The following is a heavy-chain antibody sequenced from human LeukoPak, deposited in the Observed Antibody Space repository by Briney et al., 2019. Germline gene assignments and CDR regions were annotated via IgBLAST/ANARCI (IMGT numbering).Heavy chain of an antibody. D-gene: IGHD5-18*01. CDR1: GFTFSSYA. CDR2: ISGSGGST. V-gene: IGHV3-23*01. Sequence: GGSLRLSCAASGFTFSSYAMSWVRQAPGKGLEWVSAISGSGGSTYYADSVKGRFTISRDNSKNTLYLQMNSLRAEDTAVYYCAKEGHSYSYWVRYFDYWGQGTLVTVSS. CDR3: AKEGHSYSYWVRYFDY. J-gene: IGHJ4*02.